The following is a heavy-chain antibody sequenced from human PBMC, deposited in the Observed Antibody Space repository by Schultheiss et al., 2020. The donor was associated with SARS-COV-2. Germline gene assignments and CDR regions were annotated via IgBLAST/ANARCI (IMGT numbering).Heavy chain of an antibody. V-gene: IGHV3-23*01. D-gene: IGHD3-10*01. J-gene: IGHJ4*02. CDR2: ISGSGGST. CDR3: AKDLRRRGY. Sequence: GESLKISCAASGFTFSSYAMSWVRQAPGKGLEWVSAISGSGGSTYYADSVKGRFTISRDNSKNTLYLQMNSLRAEDTAVYYCAKDLRRRGYWGQGTLVTVSS. CDR1: GFTFSSYA.